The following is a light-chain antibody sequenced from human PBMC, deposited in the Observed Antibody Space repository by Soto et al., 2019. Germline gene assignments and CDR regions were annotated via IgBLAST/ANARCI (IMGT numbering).Light chain of an antibody. CDR3: QQYHIYPLT. CDR1: QSIITW. J-gene: IGKJ4*01. Sequence: DIQMTQSPSTLPASVGDRITITCRASQSIITWLAWFQQAPGKAPKILISDASSLKSGVPSRFSGRGSGTEFTLTISSLQPDDFATYYCQQYHIYPLTFGGGTQVEI. CDR2: DAS. V-gene: IGKV1-5*01.